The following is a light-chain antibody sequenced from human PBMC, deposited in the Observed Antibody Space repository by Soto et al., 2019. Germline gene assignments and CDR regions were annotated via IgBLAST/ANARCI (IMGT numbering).Light chain of an antibody. CDR1: SSDVGIYNL. Sequence: QSVLTQPASVSGSPGQSIAISFTGTSSDVGIYNLVSWYQQHPGKAPKLIIYEVSKPPSGVSDRFSGSKSGSTASLTISGLQAEDEADYYCYSYACDNTYYVFGTGTKVTVL. CDR3: YSYACDNTYYV. J-gene: IGLJ1*01. CDR2: EVS. V-gene: IGLV2-23*02.